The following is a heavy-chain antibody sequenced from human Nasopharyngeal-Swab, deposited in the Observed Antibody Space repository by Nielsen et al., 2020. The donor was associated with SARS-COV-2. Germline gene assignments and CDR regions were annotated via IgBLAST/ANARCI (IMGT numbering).Heavy chain of an antibody. V-gene: IGHV3-9*01. Sequence: GGSLRLSCAASGFTFDDYAMHWVRQATGNGMEWVSGISWNSKAIDYVDSVKGRFTISRDNAKSSLYLQMNSLRAEDTALYYCAKDIPDGAFDIWGQGTMVTVSS. CDR1: GFTFDDYA. J-gene: IGHJ3*02. CDR3: AKDIPDGAFDI. D-gene: IGHD5-24*01. CDR2: ISWNSKAI.